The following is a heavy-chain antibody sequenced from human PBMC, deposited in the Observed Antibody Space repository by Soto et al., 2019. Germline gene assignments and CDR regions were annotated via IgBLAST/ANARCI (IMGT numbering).Heavy chain of an antibody. Sequence: SSVKVSRKASGGTFSGYAITWVRPAPGQWLELIVGIIPIFGTANYAQKFQGRVTITADESTSTAYMELSSLRSEDTAVYYCASNLNIVVVPAAMGRHYYYYYGMDVWGQGTTVTVSS. CDR2: IIPIFGTA. CDR3: ASNLNIVVVPAAMGRHYYYYYGMDV. V-gene: IGHV1-69*13. D-gene: IGHD2-2*01. CDR1: GGTFSGYA. J-gene: IGHJ6*02.